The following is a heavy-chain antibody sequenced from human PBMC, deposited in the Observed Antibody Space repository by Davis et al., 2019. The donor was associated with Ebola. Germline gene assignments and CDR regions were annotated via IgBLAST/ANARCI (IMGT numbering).Heavy chain of an antibody. J-gene: IGHJ4*02. CDR2: IYYSGST. V-gene: IGHV4-59*01. CDR1: GCSISSYY. Sequence: MPSETLSLTCTVSGCSISSYYWSWIRQPPGKGLEWIGYIYYSGSTNYNPSLKSRVTISVDTSKNQFSLKLSSVTAADTAVYYCARVAAAGLDYWGQGTLVTVSS. D-gene: IGHD6-13*01. CDR3: ARVAAAGLDY.